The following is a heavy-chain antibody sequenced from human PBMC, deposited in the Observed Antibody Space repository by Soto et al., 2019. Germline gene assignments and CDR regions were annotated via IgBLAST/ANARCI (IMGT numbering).Heavy chain of an antibody. Sequence: QVHLQESGPGLVKPSGTLSLVCAVSGGSISSSDWWTWVRQPPGTGLEWIGEISHGGSTNYNPSLKSRVSMSVDKSKNHFSLRLSSVTAADTAVYYCATWGIAVAGTRSDYWGQGTLVTVSS. V-gene: IGHV4-4*02. CDR1: GGSISSSDW. CDR3: ATWGIAVAGTRSDY. D-gene: IGHD6-19*01. J-gene: IGHJ4*02. CDR2: ISHGGST.